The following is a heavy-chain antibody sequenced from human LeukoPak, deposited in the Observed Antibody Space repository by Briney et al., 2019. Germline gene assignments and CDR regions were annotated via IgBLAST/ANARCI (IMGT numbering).Heavy chain of an antibody. D-gene: IGHD4-23*01. V-gene: IGHV3-21*01. J-gene: IGHJ4*02. CDR3: ARADYGGWYQPGYYFDY. CDR1: GFTFSSYS. CDR2: ISSSSSYI. Sequence: PGGSLRLSCAASGFTFSSYSMNWVRQAPGKGLEWVSSISSSSSYIYYADSVKGRFTISRDNAKNSLYLQMNSLRAEDTAVYYCARADYGGWYQPGYYFDYWGQGTLVTVSS.